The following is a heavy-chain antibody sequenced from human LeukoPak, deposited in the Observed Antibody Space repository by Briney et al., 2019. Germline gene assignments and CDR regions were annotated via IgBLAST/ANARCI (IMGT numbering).Heavy chain of an antibody. J-gene: IGHJ4*02. D-gene: IGHD2-2*01. V-gene: IGHV3-30*18. CDR3: AKDWRRGVVPAAMPDY. CDR1: GFTFSSYG. Sequence: GRSLRLSCAASGFTFSSYGMHWVRQAPGKGLERVAVISYDGSNKYYADSVKGRFTISRDNSKNTLYLQMNSLRAEDTAVYYCAKDWRRGVVPAAMPDYWGQGTLVTVSS. CDR2: ISYDGSNK.